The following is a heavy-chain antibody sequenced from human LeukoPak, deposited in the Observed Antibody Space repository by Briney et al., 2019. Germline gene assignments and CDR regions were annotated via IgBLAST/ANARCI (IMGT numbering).Heavy chain of an antibody. CDR2: INHSGST. J-gene: IGHJ4*02. Sequence: PSETLSLTCAVYGGSFSGYYWSWIRQPPGKGLEWIGEINHSGSTNYNPSLKSRVTISVDTSKNQFSLKLSSMTAADTAVYYCARRRWLGAFDYWGQGTLVTVSS. CDR3: ARRRWLGAFDY. D-gene: IGHD6-19*01. V-gene: IGHV4-34*01. CDR1: GGSFSGYY.